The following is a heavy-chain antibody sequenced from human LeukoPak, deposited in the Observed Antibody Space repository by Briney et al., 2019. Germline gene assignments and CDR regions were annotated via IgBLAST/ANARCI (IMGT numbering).Heavy chain of an antibody. Sequence: GGSLRLSCAASGFTFSSYAMHWVRQAPGKGLEWVAVISYDGSNKYYADSVKGRFTISRDNSKNTLYLQMNSLRAEDTAVYYCAKDSVVVIVGWFDPWGQGTLVTVSS. D-gene: IGHD2-21*01. CDR1: GFTFSSYA. CDR2: ISYDGSNK. V-gene: IGHV3-30-3*01. CDR3: AKDSVVVIVGWFDP. J-gene: IGHJ5*02.